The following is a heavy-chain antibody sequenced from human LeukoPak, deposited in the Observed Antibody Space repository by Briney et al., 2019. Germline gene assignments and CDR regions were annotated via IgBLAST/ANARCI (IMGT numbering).Heavy chain of an antibody. J-gene: IGHJ6*03. CDR3: AKDSKDYYYYMDV. Sequence: PGGSLRLSCAASRFTFSSYGIQWVRQAPGKGLEGVAFIRYDGSNKYYADSVKGRFSISRDNSKNTLYLQMNSLRAEDTAVYYCAKDSKDYYYYMDVWGKGTTVTVSS. V-gene: IGHV3-30*02. CDR2: IRYDGSNK. CDR1: RFTFSSYG.